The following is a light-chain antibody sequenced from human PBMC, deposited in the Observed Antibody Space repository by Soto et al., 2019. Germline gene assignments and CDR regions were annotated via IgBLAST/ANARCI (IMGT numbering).Light chain of an antibody. CDR3: QHRSSSIT. V-gene: IGKV3-11*01. Sequence: EIVLTQSPATLSLSPGERATLSCRASQSVSSNLAWYQQKPGQAPRLLIYDASARATGIPARFSGSGSGTDFTLTISGLAPEEFLLYYCQHRSSSITFGQGTRLEIK. J-gene: IGKJ5*01. CDR2: DAS. CDR1: QSVSSN.